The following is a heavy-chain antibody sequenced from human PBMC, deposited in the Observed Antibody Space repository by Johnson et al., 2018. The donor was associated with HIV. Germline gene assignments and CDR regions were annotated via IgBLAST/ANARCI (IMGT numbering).Heavy chain of an antibody. Sequence: QMLLVESGGGLVKPGGSLKLSCATSGFTFSDYYMSWVRQAPGKGLEWVAVISYDGSNKYYADSVKGRFTISRDNAKNSLYLQMNSLRAEDTAVYYCVCLRVSLSAFDIWGQGTMVTVSS. CDR1: GFTFSDYY. J-gene: IGHJ3*02. CDR2: ISYDGSNK. D-gene: IGHD2-21*01. V-gene: IGHV3-30*03. CDR3: VCLRVSLSAFDI.